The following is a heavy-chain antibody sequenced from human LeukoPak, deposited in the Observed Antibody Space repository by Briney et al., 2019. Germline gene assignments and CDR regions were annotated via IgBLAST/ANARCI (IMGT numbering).Heavy chain of an antibody. V-gene: IGHV4-59*01. D-gene: IGHD1-26*01. CDR3: ARHREDGYSGSYEPYHFDN. J-gene: IGHJ4*02. CDR2: IYFRGGT. Sequence: LETLSLTCTVSGDTISSYYWSWTRQPPGKGLEWIGYIYFRGGTKYNTSFKSRITISADMSKKQLSLKLRSVTAADTAFYYCARHREDGYSGSYEPYHFDNWGQGTLVPVSS. CDR1: GDTISSYY.